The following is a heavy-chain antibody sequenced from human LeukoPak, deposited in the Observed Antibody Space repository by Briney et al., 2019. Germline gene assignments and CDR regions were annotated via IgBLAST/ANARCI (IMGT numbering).Heavy chain of an antibody. V-gene: IGHV4-59*08. CDR3: ARQGELAIDY. D-gene: IGHD1-26*01. CDR2: IYNTERT. CDR1: GGSITNYY. Sequence: SETLSLTCSVSGGSITNYYWSWIRQSPGKGLEWIGFIYNTERTNYNPSLQSRVTMSIDTSKNQFSLKLSSVTAADTAVYYCARQGELAIDYWGQGTLVTVSS. J-gene: IGHJ4*02.